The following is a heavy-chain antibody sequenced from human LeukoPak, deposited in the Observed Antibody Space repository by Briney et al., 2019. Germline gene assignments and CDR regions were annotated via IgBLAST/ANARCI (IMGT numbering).Heavy chain of an antibody. V-gene: IGHV3-49*04. J-gene: IGHJ4*02. D-gene: IGHD3-10*01. CDR2: LRNRAYGGTT. Sequence: GGSLRLSCTASGFTFADSDVSWVRQAPGKGLEWVGFLRNRAYGGTTDYAASVKGRFTMSRDDSKSIAYLQMNSLKTEDTAVYYCAKDRYYGSGSDWYWGQGTLVTVSS. CDR1: GFTFADSD. CDR3: AKDRYYGSGSDWY.